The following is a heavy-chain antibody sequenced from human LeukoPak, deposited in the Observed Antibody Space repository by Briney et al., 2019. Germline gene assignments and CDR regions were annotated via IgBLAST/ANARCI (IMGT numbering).Heavy chain of an antibody. CDR2: IGTAGDT. D-gene: IGHD6-6*01. CDR1: GFSFSSYD. J-gene: IGHJ3*02. V-gene: IGHV3-13*01. Sequence: GGSLRLSCAASGFSFSSYDMHWVRRVRGKGLEWVSAIGTAGDTFYPGSVKGRFTISRENVKDSVYLQMNSLRAEDTAVYYCGRVGGRSKAAKGDAFDIWGQGTMVVVSS. CDR3: GRVGGRSKAAKGDAFDI.